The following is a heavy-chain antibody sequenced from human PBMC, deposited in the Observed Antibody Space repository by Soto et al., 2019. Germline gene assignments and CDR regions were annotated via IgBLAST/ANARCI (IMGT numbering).Heavy chain of an antibody. CDR1: GFSLTTSGVG. J-gene: IGHJ4*02. Sequence: QITLKESGPTLVRLTQTLTLTCTFSGFSLTTSGVGVGWIRQPPGKALEWLAVIYWDDDKRYRPSLKSRLTITKDTSKNQVVLTVTNIDPVDTATYYCALKRWSNFDYWGQGTLVTVSS. D-gene: IGHD2-15*01. CDR3: ALKRWSNFDY. CDR2: IYWDDDK. V-gene: IGHV2-5*02.